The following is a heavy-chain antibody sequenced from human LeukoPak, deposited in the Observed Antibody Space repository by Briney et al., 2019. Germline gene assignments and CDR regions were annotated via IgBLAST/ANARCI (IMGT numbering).Heavy chain of an antibody. Sequence: GRSLRLSCAASGFTFSTYNIHWVRQAPGKGLEWVAVISYDGRNKYYADSVKGRFTISRDNSKNTVYLQVNSLRAEDTAVYYCAKYLSGSFDYWGQGTLVTVSS. D-gene: IGHD3-22*01. CDR1: GFTFSTYN. CDR3: AKYLSGSFDY. J-gene: IGHJ4*02. CDR2: ISYDGRNK. V-gene: IGHV3-30*18.